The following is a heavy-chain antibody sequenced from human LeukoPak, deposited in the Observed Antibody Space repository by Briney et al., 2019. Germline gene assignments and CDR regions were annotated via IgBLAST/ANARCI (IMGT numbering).Heavy chain of an antibody. V-gene: IGHV3-21*01. CDR1: GFTFSTYS. J-gene: IGHJ6*03. Sequence: GGSLRLSCAASGFTFSTYSMTWVRQAPGKGLEWVSSISSSSSYIYYADSVKGRFTISRDSAKNSLYLQMNSLRAEDTAVYYCAREGGSCSSTSCYYYYMDVWGKGTTVTVS. CDR3: AREGGSCSSTSCYYYYMDV. CDR2: ISSSSSYI. D-gene: IGHD2-2*01.